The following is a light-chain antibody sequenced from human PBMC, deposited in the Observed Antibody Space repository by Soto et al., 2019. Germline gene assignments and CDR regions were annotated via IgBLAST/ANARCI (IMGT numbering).Light chain of an antibody. J-gene: IGLJ2*01. CDR2: DVS. CDR3: SSYTSSSTSVV. CDR1: SSDVGGYNY. Sequence: QSALTQPASVSGSPGQSITISCTGTSSDVGGYNYVSWYQQHPGKAPKLMFYDVSNRPSGVSNRFSGSKSGNTASLTISGLQAEDEADYYCSSYTSSSTSVVFGGGTKVTVL. V-gene: IGLV2-14*01.